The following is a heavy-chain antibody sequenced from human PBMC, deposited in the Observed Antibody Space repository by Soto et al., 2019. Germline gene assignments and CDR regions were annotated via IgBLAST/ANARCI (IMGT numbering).Heavy chain of an antibody. CDR3: AREAGDTAMEYFDY. V-gene: IGHV4-34*01. J-gene: IGHJ4*02. D-gene: IGHD5-18*01. CDR1: GGSFSGYY. CDR2: INHSGST. Sequence: LSLTCAVYGGSFSGYYWSWIRQPPGKGLEWIGEINHSGSTNYNPSLKSRVTISVDTSKNQFSLKLSSVTAADTAVYYCAREAGDTAMEYFDYWGQGTLGTVSS.